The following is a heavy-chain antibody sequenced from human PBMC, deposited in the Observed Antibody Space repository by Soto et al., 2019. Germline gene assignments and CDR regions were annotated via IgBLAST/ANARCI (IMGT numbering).Heavy chain of an antibody. CDR3: ARDPLRYFDRRYYYYYMDV. D-gene: IGHD3-9*01. V-gene: IGHV1-69*04. CDR1: GGTFSSYT. CDR2: IIPILGIA. J-gene: IGHJ6*03. Sequence: SVKVSCKASGGTFSSYTISWVRQAPGQGLEWMGRIIPILGIANYAQKFQGRVTITADKSTSTAYMELSSLRSEDTAVYYCARDPLRYFDRRYYYYYMDVWGKGTTVTVS.